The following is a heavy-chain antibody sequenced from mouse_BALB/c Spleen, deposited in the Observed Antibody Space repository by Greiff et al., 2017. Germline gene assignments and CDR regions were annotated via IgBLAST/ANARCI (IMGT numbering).Heavy chain of an antibody. CDR1: GFTFSSYA. Sequence: EVQVVESGGGLVKPGGSLKLSCAASGFTFSSYAMSWVRQTPEKRLEWVASISSGGSTYYPDSVKSRFTISRDNARNILYLQMSSLRSEDTAMYYCARAYYGNFYYAMDYWGQGTSVTVSS. D-gene: IGHD2-10*01. J-gene: IGHJ4*01. V-gene: IGHV5-6-5*01. CDR2: ISSGGST. CDR3: ARAYYGNFYYAMDY.